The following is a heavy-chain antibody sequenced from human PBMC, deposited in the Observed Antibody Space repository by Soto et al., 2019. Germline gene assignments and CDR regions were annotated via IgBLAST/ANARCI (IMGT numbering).Heavy chain of an antibody. J-gene: IGHJ4*02. CDR1: GGTFISDA. Sequence: QVRLVQSEAEVKKAGSSVKVSCKASGGTFISDAVTWVRQAPGQGLEWMGGVIPMFPKANYAQKFQGRATSTADNSTSTVYMELHSLKSEDTALYYCARCHSDSSGPGYLDSWGQGTLVTVTS. CDR3: ARCHSDSSGPGYLDS. V-gene: IGHV1-69*06. D-gene: IGHD3-22*01. CDR2: VIPMFPKA.